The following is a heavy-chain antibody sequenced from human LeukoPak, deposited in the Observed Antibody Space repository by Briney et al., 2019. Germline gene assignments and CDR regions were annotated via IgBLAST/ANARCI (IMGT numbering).Heavy chain of an antibody. D-gene: IGHD3-10*01. V-gene: IGHV3-15*01. Sequence: GGSLRLSCAASGFTFSNAWMSWVRQAPGKGLEWVGRIKSKTDGGTTDYAAPVKGRFTISRDDSKNTLYLQMNSLKTEDTAVYYCAKSPWGGTMVRGDYWGQGTLVTVSS. J-gene: IGHJ4*02. CDR2: IKSKTDGGTT. CDR3: AKSPWGGTMVRGDY. CDR1: GFTFSNAW.